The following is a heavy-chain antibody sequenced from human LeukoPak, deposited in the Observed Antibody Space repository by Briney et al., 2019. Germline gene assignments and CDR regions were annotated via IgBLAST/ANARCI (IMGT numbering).Heavy chain of an antibody. Sequence: SSETLSLTCTVSGGSINSYYWSWIRQPPGKGLEWIGYIYYSGSTNYNPSLKSRVTISVDTSKNQFSLKLTSVTAADTAVYYCARVQQFNWFDPWGQGTLVTVSS. CDR2: IYYSGST. CDR3: ARVQQFNWFDP. D-gene: IGHD6-13*01. V-gene: IGHV4-59*01. CDR1: GGSINSYY. J-gene: IGHJ5*02.